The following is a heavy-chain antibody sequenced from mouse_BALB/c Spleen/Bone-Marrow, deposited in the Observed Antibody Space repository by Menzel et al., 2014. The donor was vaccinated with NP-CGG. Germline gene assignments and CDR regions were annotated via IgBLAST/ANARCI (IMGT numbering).Heavy chain of an antibody. V-gene: IGHV1S81*02. D-gene: IGHD2-13*01. CDR3: TRGGDSPFAY. CDR2: INPSNGGT. J-gene: IGHJ3*01. Sequence: QVQLQQPGAELVKPGASVKLSCKASGYTFTSYYMYWVKQRPGQGLEWIGEINPSNGGTNFNEKFKSKATLTVDKSSSTAYMQLSSLTSEDSAVYYSTRGGDSPFAYWGQGTLVTVSA. CDR1: GYTFTSYY.